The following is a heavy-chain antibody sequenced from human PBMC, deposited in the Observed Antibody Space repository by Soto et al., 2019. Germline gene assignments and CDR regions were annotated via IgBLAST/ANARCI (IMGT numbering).Heavy chain of an antibody. J-gene: IGHJ6*02. CDR2: IIPMFGTA. V-gene: IGHV1-69*13. D-gene: IGHD1-20*01. CDR3: AREYNWNDVRYGMDV. CDR1: GGTFSSNA. Sequence: SVKVSCKASGGTFSSNAISWVRQAPGQGLVWMGGIIPMFGTANYAQEFQGRVTITADESTSTAYMELSSLRSEDTAVYFCAREYNWNDVRYGMDVWGQGTTVTVSS.